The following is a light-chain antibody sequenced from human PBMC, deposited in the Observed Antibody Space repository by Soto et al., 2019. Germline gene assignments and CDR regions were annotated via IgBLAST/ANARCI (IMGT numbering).Light chain of an antibody. V-gene: IGKV1-39*01. Sequence: DLQMTQSPSSLSASVGDRVTITCRASQSISSYINWYQQKPGKAPKLLIYAASSLQSGVPSRFSGSGAGTDFTLTVSRLQPEDIATYYCQQSYSTPYTFGQGTKLESK. CDR3: QQSYSTPYT. J-gene: IGKJ2*01. CDR2: AAS. CDR1: QSISSY.